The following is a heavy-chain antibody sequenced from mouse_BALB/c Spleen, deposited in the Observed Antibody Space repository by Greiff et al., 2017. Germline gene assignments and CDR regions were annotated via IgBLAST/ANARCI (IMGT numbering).Heavy chain of an antibody. J-gene: IGHJ4*01. V-gene: IGHV1-69*02. CDR2: IDPSDSYT. CDR1: GYTFTSYW. Sequence: VQLQQPGAELVKPGASVKLSCKASGYTFTSYWMHWVKQRPGQGLEWIGEIDPSDSYTNYNQKFKGKATLTVDKSSSTAYMQLSSLTSEDSAVYYCARPRGAMDYWGQGTSVTVSS. CDR3: ARPRGAMDY.